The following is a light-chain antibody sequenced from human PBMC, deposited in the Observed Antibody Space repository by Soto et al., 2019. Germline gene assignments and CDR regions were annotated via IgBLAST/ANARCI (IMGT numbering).Light chain of an antibody. Sequence: QSALTQPPSASGSPGQSVTISCTGTSSDVGGYNNVSWYQQHPGKVPKLIIYEVNKRPSGVPDRFSGSKSGNTASLTVSGLQAEDEADYYCTSYAGGNNVFGTGTKVTVL. V-gene: IGLV2-8*01. J-gene: IGLJ1*01. CDR3: TSYAGGNNV. CDR1: SSDVGGYNN. CDR2: EVN.